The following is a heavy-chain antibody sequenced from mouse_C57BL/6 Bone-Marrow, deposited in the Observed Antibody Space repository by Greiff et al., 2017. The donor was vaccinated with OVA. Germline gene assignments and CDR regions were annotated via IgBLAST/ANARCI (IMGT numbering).Heavy chain of an antibody. CDR1: GYTFTSYW. D-gene: IGHD1-1*01. CDR2: IHPSDSDT. V-gene: IGHV1-74*01. CDR3: AMGYYGSSYVWIAY. Sequence: VQLQQPGAELVKPGASVKVSCKASGYTFTSYWMHWVKQRPGQGLEWIGRIHPSDSDTNYNQKFKGKATLTVDKSSSTAYMQLSSLTSEDSAVYYCAMGYYGSSYVWIAYWGQGTLVTVSA. J-gene: IGHJ3*01.